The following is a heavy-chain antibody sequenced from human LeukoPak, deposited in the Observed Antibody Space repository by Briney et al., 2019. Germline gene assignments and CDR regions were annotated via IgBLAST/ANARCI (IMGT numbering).Heavy chain of an antibody. V-gene: IGHV6-1*01. CDR2: TYYRSKWYN. CDR1: GDSVSSNSAA. D-gene: IGHD6-13*01. Sequence: SQTLSLTCAISGDSVSSNSAAWNWIRQSPSRGLEWLGRTYYRSKWYNDYAVSVKSRITINPDTSKNQFSLQLNSVTPEDTAVYYCARDPRQLEPFYYYYGMDVWGKGTTVTVSS. J-gene: IGHJ6*04. CDR3: ARDPRQLEPFYYYYGMDV.